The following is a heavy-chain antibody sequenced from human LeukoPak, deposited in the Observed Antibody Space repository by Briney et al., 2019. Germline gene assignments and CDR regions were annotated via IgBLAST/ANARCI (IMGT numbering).Heavy chain of an antibody. D-gene: IGHD3-22*01. V-gene: IGHV3-23*01. Sequence: GGSLRLSCAASGFTFRSYAMSWVRQAPGKGLEWVSGFGGSDGSTYYADSVKGRFTISRDNSKNTLYLQMNSLRAEDTAIYYCVRGPTYYYDSSGSWVFDYWGQGTLVTVSS. CDR1: GFTFRSYA. CDR2: FGGSDGST. J-gene: IGHJ4*02. CDR3: VRGPTYYYDSSGSWVFDY.